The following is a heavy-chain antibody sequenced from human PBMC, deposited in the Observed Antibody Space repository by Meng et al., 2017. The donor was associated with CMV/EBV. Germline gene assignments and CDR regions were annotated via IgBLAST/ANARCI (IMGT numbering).Heavy chain of an antibody. CDR3: AHSKDWGFFDY. CDR2: IYLNDDK. Sequence: CTFSGFSLSTSGVGVGWIRQPPGKALEWLALIYLNDDKRYSPSLKSRLTITKDTSKNQVVLTMTNMDPVDTATYYCAHSKDWGFFDYWGQGTLVTVSS. J-gene: IGHJ4*02. CDR1: GFSLSTSGVG. D-gene: IGHD3-16*01. V-gene: IGHV2-5*01.